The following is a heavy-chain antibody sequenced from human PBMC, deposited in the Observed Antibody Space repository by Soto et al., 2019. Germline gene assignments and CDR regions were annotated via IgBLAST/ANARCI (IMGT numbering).Heavy chain of an antibody. V-gene: IGHV4-4*02. CDR3: ARTPWDGYTRYYFDY. CDR1: GGSISSSNW. J-gene: IGHJ4*02. D-gene: IGHD5-18*01. Sequence: SEMMSLTCGVSGGSISSSNWWSWVRQPPGKGLEWIGEIYHSGSTNYNPSLKSRVTISVDKSKNQFSLKLSSVTAADTAVYSCARTPWDGYTRYYFDYWGQGTLVTVSS. CDR2: IYHSGST.